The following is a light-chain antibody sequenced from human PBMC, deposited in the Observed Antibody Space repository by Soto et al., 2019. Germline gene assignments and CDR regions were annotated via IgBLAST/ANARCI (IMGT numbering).Light chain of an antibody. J-gene: IGKJ5*01. CDR1: QSVSSY. Sequence: EIVLTQYPATLSLSPGERYTLSCMASQSVSSYLAWYQQKPGQAPRLLIYDASNRATGIPARFSGSGSGTDFTLTISSLEPEDFAVYYCQQRSNWPPITVGPGTRLEIK. V-gene: IGKV3-11*01. CDR2: DAS. CDR3: QQRSNWPPIT.